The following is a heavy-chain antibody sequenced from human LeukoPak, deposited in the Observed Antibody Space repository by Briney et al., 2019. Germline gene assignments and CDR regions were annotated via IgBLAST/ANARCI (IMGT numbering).Heavy chain of an antibody. V-gene: IGHV3-33*01. CDR1: GFTFSSYG. CDR3: AGDHVAAAGIDY. Sequence: QPGGSLRLSCAASGFTFSSYGMHWVRQAPGKGLEWVAVIWYDGSNKYYADSVKGRFTISRDNSKNTLYLQMNSLRAEDTAVYYCAGDHVAAAGIDYWGQGTLVTVSS. CDR2: IWYDGSNK. J-gene: IGHJ4*02. D-gene: IGHD6-13*01.